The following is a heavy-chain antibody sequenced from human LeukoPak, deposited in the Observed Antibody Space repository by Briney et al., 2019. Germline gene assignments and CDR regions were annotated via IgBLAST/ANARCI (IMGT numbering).Heavy chain of an antibody. J-gene: IGHJ4*02. V-gene: IGHV3-7*03. CDR1: GFTFSRYG. CDR2: INQDASEK. CDR3: AREGGSGWSLDY. Sequence: PGGSLRLSCAASGFTFSRYGMTWVRQAPGKGLEWVANINQDASEKYYVDSVKGRFTISRDNAKNSLFVQMNSLRAEDTAVYYCAREGGSGWSLDYWGQGTLVTVSS. D-gene: IGHD6-19*01.